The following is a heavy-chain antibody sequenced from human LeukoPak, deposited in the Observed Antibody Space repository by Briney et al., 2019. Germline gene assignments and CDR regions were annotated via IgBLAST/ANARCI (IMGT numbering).Heavy chain of an antibody. V-gene: IGHV1-18*01. Sequence: GASVKVSCKASGYTFTSYGINWVRQAPGQGLEWMGWSNTYNGNTNYTRKFQGRVTMTTDTSTSTACMELRSLRSDDTAVYYCARVPQWLEYFQYWGQGTLVTVSS. J-gene: IGHJ1*01. CDR2: SNTYNGNT. CDR1: GYTFTSYG. CDR3: ARVPQWLEYFQY. D-gene: IGHD6-19*01.